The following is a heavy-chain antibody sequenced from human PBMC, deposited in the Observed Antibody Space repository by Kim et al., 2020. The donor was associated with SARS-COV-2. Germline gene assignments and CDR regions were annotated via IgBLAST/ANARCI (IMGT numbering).Heavy chain of an antibody. V-gene: IGHV1-46*01. CDR1: GYTFTSYY. J-gene: IGHJ4*01. Sequence: ASVKVSCKASGYTFTSYYVHWVRQAPGQGLEWMAIVNPNGGSTTYAQKFQGRVTMTRDTSTSTLYMEVSSLRSEDTAVYYCARGAVAGQPDYWGHGTLVTVSS. D-gene: IGHD6-19*01. CDR3: ARGAVAGQPDY. CDR2: VNPNGGST.